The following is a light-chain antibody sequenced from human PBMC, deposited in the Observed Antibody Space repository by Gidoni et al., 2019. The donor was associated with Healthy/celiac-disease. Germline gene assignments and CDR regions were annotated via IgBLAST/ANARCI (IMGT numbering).Light chain of an antibody. CDR2: EVS. CDR3: NLYTSISTYYV. J-gene: IGLJ1*01. CDR1: SSDVGSYDR. Sequence: QSALTQPPSVSGSPGQSVTISCTGTSSDVGSYDRVSWYQQPPGTAPKLMIYEVSNRPSGVPDRFSGSKSGTTASLTISGLQAEDEADYYCNLYTSISTYYVFGTGTKVTVL. V-gene: IGLV2-18*01.